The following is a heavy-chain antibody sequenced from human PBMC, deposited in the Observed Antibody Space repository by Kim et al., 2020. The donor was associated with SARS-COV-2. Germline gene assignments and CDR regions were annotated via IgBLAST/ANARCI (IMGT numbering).Heavy chain of an antibody. CDR3: ARAGDGYSPPNY. V-gene: IGHV4-59*13. D-gene: IGHD4-4*01. J-gene: IGHJ4*02. Sequence: SETLSLTCTVSGGSISTFYWSWIRQPPGKGLEWIGYIFYSGSTNYNPSLRSRVTISLDTSKNQFSLNLASVTAADTAVYYCARAGDGYSPPNYWGQGTLVTVSS. CDR2: IFYSGST. CDR1: GGSISTFY.